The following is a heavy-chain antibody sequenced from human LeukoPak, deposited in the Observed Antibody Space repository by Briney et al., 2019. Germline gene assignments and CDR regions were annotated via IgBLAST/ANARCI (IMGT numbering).Heavy chain of an antibody. Sequence: SETLSLTCSVSGGSISSYYWSWIRQPPGKGLEWIGYIYYSGSTNYNPSLKSRVTISADTSKNQVSLKLSSVTAADTAVYYCARWPPGSGSDYYGMDVWGQGTTVTVSS. CDR1: GGSISSYY. J-gene: IGHJ6*02. D-gene: IGHD1-14*01. CDR2: IYYSGST. V-gene: IGHV4-59*01. CDR3: ARWPPGSGSDYYGMDV.